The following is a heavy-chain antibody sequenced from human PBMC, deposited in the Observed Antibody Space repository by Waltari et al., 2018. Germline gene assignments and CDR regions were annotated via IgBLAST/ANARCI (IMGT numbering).Heavy chain of an antibody. V-gene: IGHV1-3*01. CDR1: GYTFTSYA. Sequence: QVQLVQSGAEVKKPGASVKVSCKASGYTFTSYAMHWVRQAPGQRLEWMGWINAGNGNTKYSQKFQDRVTITRDTSASTAYMELSSLRSEDTAVYYCARPSGSYGTGDAFDIWGQGTMVTVSS. CDR2: INAGNGNT. J-gene: IGHJ3*02. CDR3: ARPSGSYGTGDAFDI. D-gene: IGHD1-26*01.